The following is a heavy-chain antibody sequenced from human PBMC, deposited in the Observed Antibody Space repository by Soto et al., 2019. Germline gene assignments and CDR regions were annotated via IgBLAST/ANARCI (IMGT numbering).Heavy chain of an antibody. CDR2: INPNSGGT. CDR3: ARRLTTTVTAMGY. V-gene: IGHV1-2*02. Sequence: RASVKVSCKASGYTFSGFYMHWVRQAPGQGLEWMGWINPNSGGTKSAEKFQGRVTMTRDTSISTAYMELSRLTSDDTAVYYCARRLTTTVTAMGYWGQGTPVTVSS. D-gene: IGHD2-21*02. J-gene: IGHJ4*02. CDR1: GYTFSGFY.